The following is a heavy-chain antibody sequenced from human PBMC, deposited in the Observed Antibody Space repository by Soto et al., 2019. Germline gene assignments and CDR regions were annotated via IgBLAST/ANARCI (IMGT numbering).Heavy chain of an antibody. CDR3: ARDRVAGIWGDAFDI. V-gene: IGHV1-18*04. CDR2: INPYNANT. Sequence: GASVKVSCKTSGYTFTNHGINWVRQAPGQGLEWMGWINPYNANTNYAQKLQGRVTMTKDTSTSTAYMDLRSLTSDDTAVYYCARDRVAGIWGDAFDIWGQVTMVTVSS. D-gene: IGHD3-16*01. CDR1: GYTFTNHG. J-gene: IGHJ3*02.